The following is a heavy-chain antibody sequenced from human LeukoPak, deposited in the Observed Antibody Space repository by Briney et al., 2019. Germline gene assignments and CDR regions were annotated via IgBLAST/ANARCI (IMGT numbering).Heavy chain of an antibody. V-gene: IGHV1-18*01. Sequence: GTSVKVSCKASGYTFTSYGISWVRQAPGQGLEWMGWISAYNGNTNYAQKLQGRVTMTTDTSTSTAYMELRSLRSDDTAVYYCARGPFYYDSSGYYRGYFQHWGQGTLVTVSS. CDR1: GYTFTSYG. D-gene: IGHD3-22*01. J-gene: IGHJ1*01. CDR3: ARGPFYYDSSGYYRGYFQH. CDR2: ISAYNGNT.